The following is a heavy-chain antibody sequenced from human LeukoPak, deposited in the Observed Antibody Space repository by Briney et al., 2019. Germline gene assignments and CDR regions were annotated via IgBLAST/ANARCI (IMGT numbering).Heavy chain of an antibody. CDR1: GGSFSGYY. J-gene: IGHJ5*02. D-gene: IGHD3-3*01. Sequence: SETLSLTCAVYGGSFSGYYWSWIRQPPGKGLEWIGEINHSGSTNYNPSLKSRVTISVDTSKNQFSLKLSSVTAAGTAVYYCARLSWSGYRLTWFDPWGQGTLVTVSS. V-gene: IGHV4-34*01. CDR3: ARLSWSGYRLTWFDP. CDR2: INHSGST.